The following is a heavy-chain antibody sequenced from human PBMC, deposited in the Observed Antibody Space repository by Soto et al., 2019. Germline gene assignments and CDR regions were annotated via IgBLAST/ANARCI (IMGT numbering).Heavy chain of an antibody. CDR3: TTESYGDYVAGLDY. V-gene: IGHV3-15*01. CDR2: IKSKTDGGTT. D-gene: IGHD4-17*01. CDR1: GFTFSNAW. Sequence: EVQLVESGGGLVKPGGSLRLSCAAPGFTFSNAWMSWVRQAPGKGLEWVGRIKSKTDGGTTDYAAPVKGRFTISRDDSKNTLYLQMNSLKTEDTAVYYCTTESYGDYVAGLDYWGQGTLVTVSS. J-gene: IGHJ4*02.